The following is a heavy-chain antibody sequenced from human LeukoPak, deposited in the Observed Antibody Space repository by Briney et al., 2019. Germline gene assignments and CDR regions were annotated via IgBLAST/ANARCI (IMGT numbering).Heavy chain of an antibody. D-gene: IGHD2-15*01. CDR1: GFTFSSYE. CDR2: ISSSGSTI. J-gene: IGHJ3*02. Sequence: PGGSLRLSCAASGFTFSSYEMNWVRQAPGKGLEWVSYISSSGSTIYYADSVKGRFTISRDNAKNSLYLQMNSLRAEDTAVYYCAIYCSGGSCQLEVYAFDIWGQGTMVTVSS. V-gene: IGHV3-48*03. CDR3: AIYCSGGSCQLEVYAFDI.